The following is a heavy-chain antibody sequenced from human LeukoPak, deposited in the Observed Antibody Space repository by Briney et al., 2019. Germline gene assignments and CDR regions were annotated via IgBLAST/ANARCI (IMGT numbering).Heavy chain of an antibody. CDR1: GYSISSGYY. Sequence: SETLSLTCTVSGYSISSGYYWGWIRQPPGKGLEWIGSIYHSGSTYYNPSLKSRVTISVDTSKNQFSLKLSSVTAADTAVYYCARVVGAMVRGVIDWFDPWGQGTLVTVSS. V-gene: IGHV4-38-2*02. J-gene: IGHJ5*02. CDR2: IYHSGST. D-gene: IGHD3-10*01. CDR3: ARVVGAMVRGVIDWFDP.